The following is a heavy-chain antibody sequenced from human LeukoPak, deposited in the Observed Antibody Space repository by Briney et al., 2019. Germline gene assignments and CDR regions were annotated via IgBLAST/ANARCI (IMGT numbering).Heavy chain of an antibody. Sequence: PGGSLRLSCAASGFTVSSNYMSWVRQAPGKGLEWVSVIYSGGSTYYADSVKGRFTISRDNSKNTLYLQMNSLRAEDTAVYYCARAISQERWELLGFDPWGQGTLVTVSS. CDR1: GFTVSSNY. CDR3: ARAISQERWELLGFDP. CDR2: IYSGGST. V-gene: IGHV3-66*01. D-gene: IGHD1-26*01. J-gene: IGHJ5*02.